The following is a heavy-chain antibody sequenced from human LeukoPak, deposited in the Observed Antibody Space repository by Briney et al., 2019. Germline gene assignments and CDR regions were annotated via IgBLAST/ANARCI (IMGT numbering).Heavy chain of an antibody. J-gene: IGHJ4*02. Sequence: ASVKVSCKASGYTFTSYDINWVRQATGQGLEWTGWMNPNSGITGYAQKFQGRVTMTRNTSISTAYMELSSLRSEDTAVYYCARGPSYYYDSSGYDYDYWGQGTLVTVSS. CDR1: GYTFTSYD. CDR2: MNPNSGIT. D-gene: IGHD3-22*01. CDR3: ARGPSYYYDSSGYDYDY. V-gene: IGHV1-8*01.